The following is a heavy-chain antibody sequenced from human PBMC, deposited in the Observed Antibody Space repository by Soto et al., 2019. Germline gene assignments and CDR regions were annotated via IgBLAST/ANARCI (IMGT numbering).Heavy chain of an antibody. CDR3: AKVVEWTPGIAADGRGVDY. Sequence: QVQLVESGGGVVQPGRSLRLSCAASGFTFSSYGMHWVRQAPGKGLEWVAVISYDGSNKYYADSVKGRFTISRDNSKNTLYLQMNSLRAEDTAVYYCAKVVEWTPGIAADGRGVDYWGQGTLVTVSS. CDR1: GFTFSSYG. D-gene: IGHD6-13*01. CDR2: ISYDGSNK. J-gene: IGHJ4*02. V-gene: IGHV3-30*18.